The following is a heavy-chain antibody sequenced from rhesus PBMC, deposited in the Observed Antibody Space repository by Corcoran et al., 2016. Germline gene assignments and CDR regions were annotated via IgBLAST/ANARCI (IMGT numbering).Heavy chain of an antibody. Sequence: QVQLQESGPGLVKPSETLSVTCAVSGGSISSSYWSWIRQAPGKGLELIGYIYGSGSSTNYNPSLKSRVTLSVDTAKNQLSLKLSSVTTADTAVYYCARVSVRLAFDFWGQGLRVTVSS. CDR2: IYGSGSST. J-gene: IGHJ3*01. V-gene: IGHV4-169*01. CDR1: GGSISSSY. D-gene: IGHD2-39*01. CDR3: ARVSVRLAFDF.